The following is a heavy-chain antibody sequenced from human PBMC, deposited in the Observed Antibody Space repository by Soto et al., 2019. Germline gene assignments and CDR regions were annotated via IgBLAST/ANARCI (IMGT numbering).Heavy chain of an antibody. D-gene: IGHD6-13*01. J-gene: IGHJ4*02. V-gene: IGHV4-59*01. CDR2: IHYSGTT. CDR1: GGSMRSYF. CDR3: AAGEASSRNLAPYYLDF. Sequence: SEPLSLTCTVSGGSMRSYFWTWIRQPPGKGLEWIGYIHYSGTTSFFPSYNPSLRSRVTISEDTSKNQFSLKLLSVTTADTAVYFCAAGEASSRNLAPYYLDFWGQGTLVTVSS.